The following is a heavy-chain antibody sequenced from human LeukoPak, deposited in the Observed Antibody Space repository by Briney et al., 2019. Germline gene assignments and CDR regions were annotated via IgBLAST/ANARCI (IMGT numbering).Heavy chain of an antibody. CDR3: ARGHGDILSAFAN. D-gene: IGHD3-9*01. V-gene: IGHV1-69*06. Sequence: SVKVSCKTSGGNFNNKPVNWVRQAPGQGLEWVGVIIPIFNEPYYAQKVQGRVTITADRSTSTVSMELRSLTSEDTAIYYCARGHGDILSAFANWGQGTLVTVSS. J-gene: IGHJ4*02. CDR2: IIPIFNEP. CDR1: GGNFNNKP.